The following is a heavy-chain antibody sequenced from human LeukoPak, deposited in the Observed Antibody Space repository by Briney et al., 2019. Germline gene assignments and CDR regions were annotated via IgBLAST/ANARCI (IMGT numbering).Heavy chain of an antibody. CDR1: GYTFTGNF. J-gene: IGHJ4*02. D-gene: IGHD6-6*01. CDR2: INPNGGGT. Sequence: ASVKVSCKASGYTFTGNFIHWVRQDPGQGLEWVGWINPNGGGTNYAQKFQGRVTMTRDTSISTAYMDLSSLTSEDTAIYYCARGHSSLRLYYFDYWGQGTLVTVSS. V-gene: IGHV1-2*02. CDR3: ARGHSSLRLYYFDY.